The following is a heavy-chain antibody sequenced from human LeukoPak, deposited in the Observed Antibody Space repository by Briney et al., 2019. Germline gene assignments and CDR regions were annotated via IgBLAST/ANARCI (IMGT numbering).Heavy chain of an antibody. D-gene: IGHD2-15*01. Sequence: PGGSLRLSCAASGFTFSDYYMSWIRQAPGKGLEWVSYISSSGSTIYYADSVKGRFTISRDNAKNSLYLQMNSLRAEDTAVYYCARGQEDIVVVVAATTTNDAFDIWGQGTMVTVSS. CDR2: ISSSGSTI. V-gene: IGHV3-11*01. CDR1: GFTFSDYY. J-gene: IGHJ3*02. CDR3: ARGQEDIVVVVAATTTNDAFDI.